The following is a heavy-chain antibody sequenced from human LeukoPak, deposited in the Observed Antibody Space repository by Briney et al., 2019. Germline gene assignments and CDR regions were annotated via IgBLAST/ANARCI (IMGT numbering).Heavy chain of an antibody. D-gene: IGHD5-12*01. CDR3: AREGSGYDLDY. J-gene: IGHJ4*02. V-gene: IGHV4-61*01. Sequence: SETLSLTCTVSGGSVSSGSYYWSWIRQPPGKGLEWIGYIYYSGSTNYNPSLKSRVTISVDTSKNQFSLKLSSVTAADTAVYYCAREGSGYDLDYWGQGTLVTVSS. CDR1: GGSVSSGSYY. CDR2: IYYSGST.